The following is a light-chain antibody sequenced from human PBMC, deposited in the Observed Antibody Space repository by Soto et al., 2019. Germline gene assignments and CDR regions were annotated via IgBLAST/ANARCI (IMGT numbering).Light chain of an antibody. V-gene: IGKV1-39*01. J-gene: IGKJ2*01. CDR2: AAS. Sequence: DIQMTQSPSSLSASVRDRVTISCRASQTISTHLNWYQQKPGKAPKLQIYAASTLQSGVPSRFSGSAPGTEYTLAINSLQPEACATDYCQQSLTSPSIFGQVTKLEI. CDR3: QQSLTSPSI. CDR1: QTISTH.